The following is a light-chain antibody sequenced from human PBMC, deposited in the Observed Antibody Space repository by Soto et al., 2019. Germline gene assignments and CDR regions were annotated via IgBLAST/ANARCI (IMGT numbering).Light chain of an antibody. V-gene: IGLV1-47*01. J-gene: IGLJ1*01. CDR3: AAWDDSLSGYV. CDR1: SSNIGSNY. Sequence: QSVLTQPPSASGTPGQRVTISCSGRSSNIGSNYVYYYQQLPGTAPKLLIYRNNQRPSGVPDRFSGSKSGTSASLAISGLRSEDEADHYCAAWDDSLSGYVFGTGTKLTVL. CDR2: RNN.